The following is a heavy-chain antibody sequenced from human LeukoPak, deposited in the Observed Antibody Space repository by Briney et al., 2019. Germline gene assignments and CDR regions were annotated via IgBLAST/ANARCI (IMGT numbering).Heavy chain of an antibody. CDR1: GFTFSRYG. V-gene: IGHV3-30*02. J-gene: IGHJ3*02. CDR2: IRYDGGNK. Sequence: GGSLRLSCAASGFTFSRYGMHWVRQAPGKGLEWVSFIRYDGGNKYYADSVKGRFTISGDNSKNTLYLQMNSLRVEDTAVYYCAKATNYDSSGYTDAFDIWGQGTMVTVSS. D-gene: IGHD3-22*01. CDR3: AKATNYDSSGYTDAFDI.